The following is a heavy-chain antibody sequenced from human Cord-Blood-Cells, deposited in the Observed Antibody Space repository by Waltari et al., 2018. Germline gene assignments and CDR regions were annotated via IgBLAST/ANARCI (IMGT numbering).Heavy chain of an antibody. CDR1: GFTCSCYW. V-gene: IGHV3-7*05. CDR2: IKQDGSEK. D-gene: IGHD6-13*01. J-gene: IGHJ4*02. CDR3: ARAGDSIAAAGDY. Sequence: EVQLLVSGGGLVQPGGSLRLSCAASGFTCSCYWLIWIRQGPGKGLEWVANIKQDGSEKYYVNSVKGRFTISRENAKNSLYLQMNSLRAEDTAVYYCARAGDSIAAAGDYWGQGTLVTVSS.